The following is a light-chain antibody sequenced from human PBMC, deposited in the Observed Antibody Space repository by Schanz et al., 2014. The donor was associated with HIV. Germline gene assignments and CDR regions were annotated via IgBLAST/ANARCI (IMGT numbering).Light chain of an antibody. V-gene: IGKV3D-20*02. CDR2: GAS. CDR3: QQRSNWSTWT. Sequence: EIVLTQSPGTLSLFPGERAALSCRASQSVSSSYLAWYQQKVGQAPRLLIYGASSRATGIPARFSGSGSGTDFTLTISSLEPEDFAVYYCQQRSNWSTWTFGQGTKVEIK. CDR1: QSVSSSY. J-gene: IGKJ1*01.